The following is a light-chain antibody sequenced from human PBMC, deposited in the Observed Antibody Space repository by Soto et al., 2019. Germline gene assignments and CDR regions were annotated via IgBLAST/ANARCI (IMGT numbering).Light chain of an antibody. Sequence: EIVMTQSPATLSVSPGERATLSCRASQSVSSNLAWYQQKPGQAPRLLIYGASTRATGIPARFSGSGSGTEVTLTISSLHSEYFASYYCQQYNNWPFTFGPGTKVDIK. V-gene: IGKV3-15*01. CDR3: QQYNNWPFT. CDR2: GAS. CDR1: QSVSSN. J-gene: IGKJ3*01.